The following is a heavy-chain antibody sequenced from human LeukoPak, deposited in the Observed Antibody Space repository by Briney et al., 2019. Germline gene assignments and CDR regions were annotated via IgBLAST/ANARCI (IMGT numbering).Heavy chain of an antibody. CDR3: AKAHSSSWYYFGD. J-gene: IGHJ4*02. D-gene: IGHD6-13*01. CDR2: ISGRGDST. CDR1: GFTFRSYA. Sequence: PGGSLRLSCAASGFTFRSYAMSRVRQAPGKGLEWVSVISGRGDSTHYADSVKGRFTISRDNSKNTLYLQMNSLRAEDTAVYYCAKAHSSSWYYFGDWGQGALVTVSS. V-gene: IGHV3-23*01.